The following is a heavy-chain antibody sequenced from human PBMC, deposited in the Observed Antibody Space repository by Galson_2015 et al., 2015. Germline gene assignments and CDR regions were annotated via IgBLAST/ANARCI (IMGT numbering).Heavy chain of an antibody. Sequence: SLRLSCAASGFTFSAYSMNWVRQAPGKGLEWISYIASSSSHIYYADSVKGRFTISRDNAKNSLYLQMDSLRDEDTAVYYCAREGGSGSYLPSWGQGTLVTVSS. V-gene: IGHV3-48*02. CDR2: IASSSSHI. CDR1: GFTFSAYS. D-gene: IGHD1-26*01. CDR3: AREGGSGSYLPS. J-gene: IGHJ5*02.